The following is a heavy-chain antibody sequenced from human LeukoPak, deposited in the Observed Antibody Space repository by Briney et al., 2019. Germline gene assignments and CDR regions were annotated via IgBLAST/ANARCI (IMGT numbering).Heavy chain of an antibody. Sequence: PGRSLRLSCAASGFTFDDYAIHWVRQAPGKGLEWVSSISWNSGSIGYADSVKGRFTISRVNAKNSLYLQMNSLRAEDTAVYYCARENSGSYYQFDYWGQGTLVTVSS. V-gene: IGHV3-9*01. CDR3: ARENSGSYYQFDY. CDR1: GFTFDDYA. D-gene: IGHD1-26*01. J-gene: IGHJ4*02. CDR2: ISWNSGSI.